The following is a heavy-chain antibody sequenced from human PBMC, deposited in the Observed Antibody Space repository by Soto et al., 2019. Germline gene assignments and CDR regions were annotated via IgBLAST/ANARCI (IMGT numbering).Heavy chain of an antibody. V-gene: IGHV4-4*02. J-gene: IGHJ6*02. Sequence: QVQLQESGPGLVKPSGTLSLTCAVSGGSISSSNWWSWVRQPPGKGLEWIGEIYHSGSTNYNPSLKRQVTIQVAKPKTHFALKLSSGPAADTAVYYWARSPDSRGDYPRWYCYGMDGWGQGTTVTVSS. CDR3: ARSPDSRGDYPRWYCYGMDG. CDR2: IYHSGST. D-gene: IGHD3-22*01. CDR1: GGSISSSNW.